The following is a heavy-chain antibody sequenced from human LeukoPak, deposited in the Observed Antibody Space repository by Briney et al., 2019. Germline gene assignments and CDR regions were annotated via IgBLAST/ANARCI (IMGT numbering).Heavy chain of an antibody. J-gene: IGHJ4*02. CDR2: ISGSGGST. Sequence: GGSLRLSCAASGFTFSSYAMSWVRQAPGKGLEWVSAISGSGGSTYYADSVKGWFTISRDNSKNTLYLQMNSLRAEDTAVYYCAKDDYYDSSGIITHFDYWGQGTLVTVSS. CDR1: GFTFSSYA. D-gene: IGHD3-22*01. CDR3: AKDDYYDSSGIITHFDY. V-gene: IGHV3-23*01.